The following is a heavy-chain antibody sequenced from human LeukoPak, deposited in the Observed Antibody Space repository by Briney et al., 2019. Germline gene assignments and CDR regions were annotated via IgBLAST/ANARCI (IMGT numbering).Heavy chain of an antibody. Sequence: PGASVKVSCKASGYTFTSYGISWVRQAPGQGLEWMGWISAYNGNTNYAQRLQGRVTMTTDTSTSTAYMELRSPRSDDTAVYYCARVDWDRVNAFDIWGQGTMVTVSS. J-gene: IGHJ3*02. CDR2: ISAYNGNT. V-gene: IGHV1-18*01. CDR1: GYTFTSYG. D-gene: IGHD1-14*01. CDR3: ARVDWDRVNAFDI.